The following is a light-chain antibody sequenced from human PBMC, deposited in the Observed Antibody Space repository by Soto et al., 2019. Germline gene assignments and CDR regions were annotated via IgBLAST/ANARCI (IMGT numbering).Light chain of an antibody. V-gene: IGLV2-14*01. Sequence: QSVLTQPASVSGSPGQSITISCTGTSSDVGGYNYVSWYQQHPGKAPKLMIYDVSNRPSGVSNRVSGSKSGNTASLTISGLQAEDEAAYYCTSYTSSSTYVFGTGTKLTVL. CDR3: TSYTSSSTYV. CDR2: DVS. CDR1: SSDVGGYNY. J-gene: IGLJ1*01.